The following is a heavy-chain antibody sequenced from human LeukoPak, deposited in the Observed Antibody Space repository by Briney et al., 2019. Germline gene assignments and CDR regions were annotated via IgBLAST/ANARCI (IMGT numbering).Heavy chain of an antibody. V-gene: IGHV3-23*01. J-gene: IGHJ4*02. CDR1: GFTVSSNY. Sequence: GGSLRLSCAASGFTVSSNYMTWVRQAPGKGLEWVSGIRGSGGSTYYADSVKGRFTISRDNSKNTLYLQMNSLRAEDTAVYYCAKGQEWELPSYFDYWGQGTLVTVSS. D-gene: IGHD1-26*01. CDR3: AKGQEWELPSYFDY. CDR2: IRGSGGST.